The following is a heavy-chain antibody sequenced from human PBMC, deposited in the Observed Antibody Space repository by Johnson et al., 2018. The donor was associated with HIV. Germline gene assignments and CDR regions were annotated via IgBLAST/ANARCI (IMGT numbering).Heavy chain of an antibody. D-gene: IGHD5-24*01. V-gene: IGHV3-30*03. CDR2: ISYDGSKK. CDR3: ARGVGDGYNLSAFDI. Sequence: QVQLVESGGGVVQPGGSLTLSCADSGFTFSIYGMNWVRQAPGKGLEWVAVISYDGSKKYYADSVKGRFTISRDNSKNTLYLQMNSLRVEDTAVYYCARGVGDGYNLSAFDIWGQGTMVTVSS. J-gene: IGHJ3*02. CDR1: GFTFSIYG.